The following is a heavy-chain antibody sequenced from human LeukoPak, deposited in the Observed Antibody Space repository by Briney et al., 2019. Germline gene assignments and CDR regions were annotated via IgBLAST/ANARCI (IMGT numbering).Heavy chain of an antibody. CDR2: ISYDGSNK. D-gene: IGHD5/OR15-5a*01. CDR1: GFTASSNY. V-gene: IGHV3-30*03. J-gene: IGHJ6*03. CDR3: ARDVYIPRRFYHYFMDV. Sequence: PGGSLRLSCAASGFTASSNYMSWVRQAPGKGLEWVAVISYDGSNKYYADSVKGRFTISRDNSKNTLYLQMNSLRAEDTAVYYCARDVYIPRRFYHYFMDVWGKGTTVTVSS.